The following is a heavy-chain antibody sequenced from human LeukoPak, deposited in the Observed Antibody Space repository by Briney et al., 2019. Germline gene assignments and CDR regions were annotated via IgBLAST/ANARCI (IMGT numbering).Heavy chain of an antibody. CDR2: IYSGGST. V-gene: IGHV3-53*01. Sequence: GGTLRLSCAASGFTVSSNYMSWVRQAPGKGLEWVSVIYSGGSTYYADSVKGRFTISRDNSKSTLYTQMNSLRAEDTAVYYCARDIYYYDSSGYYFPGGSDYWGQGTLVTVSS. J-gene: IGHJ4*02. CDR3: ARDIYYYDSSGYYFPGGSDY. D-gene: IGHD3-22*01. CDR1: GFTVSSNY.